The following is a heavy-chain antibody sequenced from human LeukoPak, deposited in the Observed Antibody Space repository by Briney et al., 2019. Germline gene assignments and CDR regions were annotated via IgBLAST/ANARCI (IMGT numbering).Heavy chain of an antibody. Sequence: SETLSLTCTVSGGSISSYYWSWIRQPPGKGLEWIGYIYYSGSTNYNPSLKSRVTISVDTSKNQSSLKLSSVTAADTAVYYCARTEPLAAAGNWFDPWGQGTLVTVSS. CDR3: ARTEPLAAAGNWFDP. CDR1: GGSISSYY. CDR2: IYYSGST. D-gene: IGHD6-13*01. J-gene: IGHJ5*02. V-gene: IGHV4-59*08.